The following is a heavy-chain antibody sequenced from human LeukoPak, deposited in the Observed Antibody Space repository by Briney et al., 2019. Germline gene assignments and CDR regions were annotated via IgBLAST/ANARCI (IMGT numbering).Heavy chain of an antibody. D-gene: IGHD2-15*01. CDR3: AKHSDCSGGSCYFEY. J-gene: IGHJ4*02. CDR2: LYYSGTT. CDR1: GGSISSTNYY. Sequence: SETLSLTCTVSGGSISSTNYYWGWIRQPPGKGLEWIGSLYYSGTTYYTPSLTSRVTISVDTSKSQFSLKLSSVTAADTAVYYCAKHSDCSGGSCYFEYWGQGTLVTVST. V-gene: IGHV4-39*01.